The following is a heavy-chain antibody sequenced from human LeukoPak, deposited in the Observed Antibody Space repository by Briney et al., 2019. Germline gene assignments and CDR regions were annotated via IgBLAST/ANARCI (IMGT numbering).Heavy chain of an antibody. J-gene: IGHJ6*03. V-gene: IGHV3-9*01. CDR3: ARLYRDYMDV. CDR1: GFTFDDYA. Sequence: GGSLRLSCAVSGFTFDDYAMHWVRQVPGKGLEWVAGISWNSDTRGYVDSVKGRFTISRDNARNSLYLQMNSLRVEDTAVYYCARLYRDYMDVWGKGTTVTISS. CDR2: ISWNSDTR. D-gene: IGHD1-26*01.